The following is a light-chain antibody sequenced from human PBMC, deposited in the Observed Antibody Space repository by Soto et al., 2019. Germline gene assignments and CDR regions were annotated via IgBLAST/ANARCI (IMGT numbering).Light chain of an antibody. V-gene: IGKV3-11*01. Sequence: IVLTQSPATLSLSPGERATLSCRASQTVSSYVAWYQQKPGQAPRLLIYDTTNRATGITDRFSGSGSGTDFTLTISSLEPEDVAVYYCQQRYNWPPYTFGQGTKLEIK. J-gene: IGKJ2*01. CDR1: QTVSSY. CDR3: QQRYNWPPYT. CDR2: DTT.